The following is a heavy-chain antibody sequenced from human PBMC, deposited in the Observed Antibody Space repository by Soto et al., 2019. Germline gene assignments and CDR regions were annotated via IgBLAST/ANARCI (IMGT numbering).Heavy chain of an antibody. CDR3: ARDLLGGIAARSTEWFLHEIDY. D-gene: IGHD6-6*01. Sequence: EVQLVESGGGLVQPGGSLRLSCAASGFTFSSYSMNWVRQAPGKGLEWVSYISSSSSTIYYADSVKGRFTISRDNAKNSLYLQMNSLRAEDTAVYYCARDLLGGIAARSTEWFLHEIDYWGQGTLVTVSS. J-gene: IGHJ4*02. CDR2: ISSSSSTI. V-gene: IGHV3-48*01. CDR1: GFTFSSYS.